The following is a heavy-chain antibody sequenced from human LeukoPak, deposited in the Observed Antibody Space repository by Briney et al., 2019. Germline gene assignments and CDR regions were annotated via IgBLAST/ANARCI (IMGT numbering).Heavy chain of an antibody. J-gene: IGHJ4*02. V-gene: IGHV4-4*07. D-gene: IGHD2-2*01. CDR1: GGSISSYY. Sequence: PSETLSLTCTVSGGSISSYYWSWIRQPAGKGLEWIGRIYTSGSTNYNPSLKSRVTMSVDTSKNQFSLKLSSVTAADTAVYYCAGILVVQAAKDYFDYWGQGTLVTVSS. CDR3: AGILVVQAAKDYFDY. CDR2: IYTSGST.